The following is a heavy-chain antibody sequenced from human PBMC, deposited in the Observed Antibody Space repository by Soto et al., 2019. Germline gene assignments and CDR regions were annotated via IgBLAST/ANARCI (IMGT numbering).Heavy chain of an antibody. CDR1: GGSISSGDYY. Sequence: QVQLQESGPGLVKPSQTLSLTCTVSGGSISSGDYYWSWIRQPPGKGLEWIGYIYYSGSTYYNPSLSXRXTXSVXTSKNQFSLKLSSVTAADTAVYSCARAQGSGFLVSWGQGTLVTVSS. D-gene: IGHD3-10*01. CDR3: ARAQGSGFLVS. CDR2: IYYSGST. V-gene: IGHV4-30-4*01. J-gene: IGHJ4*02.